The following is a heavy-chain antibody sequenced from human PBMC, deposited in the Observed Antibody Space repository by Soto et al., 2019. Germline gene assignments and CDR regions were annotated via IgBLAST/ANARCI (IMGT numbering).Heavy chain of an antibody. CDR1: GGSISSSY. V-gene: IGHV4-59*01. CDR3: ARSIAVAGEPNWFYP. CDR2: IYYSGST. Sequence: PSETLSLTCTVSGGSISSSYWSWIRQPPGKGLEWIGYIYYSGSTNYNPSLKSRVTISVDTSKNQFSLKLSSVTAADTAVYYCARSIAVAGEPNWFYPWGQGTLVTVSS. J-gene: IGHJ5*02. D-gene: IGHD6-19*01.